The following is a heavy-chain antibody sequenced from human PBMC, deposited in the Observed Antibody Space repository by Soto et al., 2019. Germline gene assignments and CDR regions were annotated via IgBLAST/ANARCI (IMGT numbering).Heavy chain of an antibody. Sequence: GGSLRLSCAASGFSFSDYDMNWVRQVTGKGLEWVSSVGTSGEAYYSASVKGRFTISRESDYNSLILQMNTLTADDTAVYYCTKGSPQVGGIDVWGQGTTVTVYS. D-gene: IGHD3-10*01. CDR1: GFSFSDYD. V-gene: IGHV3-13*01. CDR2: VGTSGEA. CDR3: TKGSPQVGGIDV. J-gene: IGHJ6*01.